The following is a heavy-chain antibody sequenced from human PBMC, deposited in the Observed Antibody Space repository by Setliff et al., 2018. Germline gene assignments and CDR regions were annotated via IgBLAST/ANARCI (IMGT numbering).Heavy chain of an antibody. V-gene: IGHV4-61*03. Sequence: SETLSLTCTVSGDSISSRTYYWNWIRQPPGKGLEWIGYIYYSGSTNYNPSLKSRVTISVDTSKNHFSLKLSSVTAADTAVYYCARTGTYRYFDYWGRGTLVTVSS. CDR3: ARTGTYRYFDY. CDR2: IYYSGST. D-gene: IGHD1-1*01. CDR1: GDSISSRTYY. J-gene: IGHJ4*02.